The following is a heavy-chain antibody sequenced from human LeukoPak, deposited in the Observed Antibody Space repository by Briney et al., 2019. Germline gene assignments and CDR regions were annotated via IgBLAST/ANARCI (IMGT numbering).Heavy chain of an antibody. D-gene: IGHD3-10*01. Sequence: SETLSLTCTVSGGSISSSSYYWGWIRQPPGKGLEWIGSISYSGNTYYNPSLKSRVTMSVDTSKNQFSLKLSSVTAADTALYYCTRTCRRETRVRGVYLDYWGQGSLVTVSS. CDR3: TRTCRRETRVRGVYLDY. CDR1: GGSISSSSYY. V-gene: IGHV4-39*01. J-gene: IGHJ4*02. CDR2: ISYSGNT.